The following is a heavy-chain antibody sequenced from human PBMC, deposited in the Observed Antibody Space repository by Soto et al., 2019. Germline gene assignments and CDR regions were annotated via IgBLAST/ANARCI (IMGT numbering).Heavy chain of an antibody. J-gene: IGHJ4*02. CDR2: IYSDGRT. CDR3: ARGDILTGYYFEF. V-gene: IGHV3-53*01. Sequence: GGSLRLSCVASGFTVSSNYMSWVRQAPGKGLEWVSIIYSDGRTYYADSVKGRFTISRDTSKNTLWLQMNSLRAEDTAVYYCARGDILTGYYFEFWGQGALVTVSS. CDR1: GFTVSSNY. D-gene: IGHD3-9*01.